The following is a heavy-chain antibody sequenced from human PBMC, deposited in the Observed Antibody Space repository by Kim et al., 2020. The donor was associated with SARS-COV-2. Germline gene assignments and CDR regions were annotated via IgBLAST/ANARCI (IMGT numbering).Heavy chain of an antibody. J-gene: IGHJ5*02. CDR3: ARSDWFDP. Sequence: GGSLRLSCAASGFTLSSYWMNWVRQAPGKGLVWVSRINGDGSRTTYADSVKGRFTISRDNAKNTLYLQMTSLRVEDTAVYYCARSDWFDPWGQGTLVTVPS. V-gene: IGHV3-74*03. CDR2: INGDGSRT. CDR1: GFTLSSYW.